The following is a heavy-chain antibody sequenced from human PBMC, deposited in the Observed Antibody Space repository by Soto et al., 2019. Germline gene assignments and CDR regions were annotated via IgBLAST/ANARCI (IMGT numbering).Heavy chain of an antibody. CDR1: GGSISSYY. CDR3: ARVVGYCSGGSCYFEYFQH. D-gene: IGHD2-15*01. Sequence: SETLSLTCTVSGGSISSYYWSWIRQPPGKGLEWIGYIYYSGSTNYNPSLKSRVTISVDTSKNQFSLKLSSVTAADTAVYYCARVVGYCSGGSCYFEYFQHWGQGTLVTVSS. CDR2: IYYSGST. J-gene: IGHJ1*01. V-gene: IGHV4-59*08.